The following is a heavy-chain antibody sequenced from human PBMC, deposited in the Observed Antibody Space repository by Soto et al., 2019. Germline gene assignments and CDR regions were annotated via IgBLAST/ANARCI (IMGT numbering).Heavy chain of an antibody. CDR1: GGTFSSYA. V-gene: IGHV1-69*12. J-gene: IGHJ6*02. D-gene: IGHD4-4*01. CDR3: ASGDYSNYHYYYGMDV. Sequence: QVQLVQSGAEVKKPGSSVKVSCKASGGTFSSYAISWVRQAPGQGLEWVGGIIPIFGTVNYAQEFQGRVTFTADASTSTASMELSIRGSEDTAVYYCASGDYSNYHYYYGMDVWAQGTTVTVSS. CDR2: IIPIFGTV.